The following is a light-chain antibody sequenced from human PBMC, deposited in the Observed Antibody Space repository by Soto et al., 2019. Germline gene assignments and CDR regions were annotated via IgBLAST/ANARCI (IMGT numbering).Light chain of an antibody. CDR3: AAWDDSLNGLYV. CDR2: TDN. CDR1: SSNIGINT. Sequence: QSVLTQPPSASGTPGQRVTISCSGSSSNIGINTVNWYQQVPGTAPKLLIYTDNQRPSGVPDRFSGSKSGTSASLAISGLQSEDQADYSCAAWDDSLNGLYVFGTGTKVTVL. J-gene: IGLJ1*01. V-gene: IGLV1-44*01.